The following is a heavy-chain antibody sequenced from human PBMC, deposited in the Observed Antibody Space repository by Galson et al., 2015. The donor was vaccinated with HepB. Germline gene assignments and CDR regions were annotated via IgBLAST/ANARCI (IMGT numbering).Heavy chain of an antibody. CDR1: GDSVSTNIVA. CDR3: TRVRHLARGMDV. D-gene: IGHD5-12*01. CDR2: TYYRSKWYN. J-gene: IGHJ6*02. Sequence: CAISGDSVSTNIVAWNWIRQSPSRGLEWLGRTYYRSKWYNDYAVSVQSRMTINPDTSRNQFSLQLNSVTPEDTGVYYCTRVRHLARGMDVWGQGTTVTASS. V-gene: IGHV6-1*01.